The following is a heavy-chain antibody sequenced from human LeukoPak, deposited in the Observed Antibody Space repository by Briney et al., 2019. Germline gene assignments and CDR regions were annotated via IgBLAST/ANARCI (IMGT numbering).Heavy chain of an antibody. CDR3: ARDRACSGGSCYNWFDP. CDR1: GGSISSYY. J-gene: IGHJ5*02. D-gene: IGHD2-15*01. CDR2: IYYSGST. Sequence: SETLSLTCTVSGGSISSYYWSWIRQPPGKGLEWIGYIYYSGSTNYNPSLKSRVTISVETSKNQCSLKLSSVTAADTAVYYCARDRACSGGSCYNWFDPWGQGTLVTVSS. V-gene: IGHV4-59*01.